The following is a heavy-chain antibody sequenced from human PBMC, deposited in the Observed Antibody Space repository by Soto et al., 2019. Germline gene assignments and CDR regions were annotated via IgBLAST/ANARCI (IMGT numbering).Heavy chain of an antibody. CDR1: GFSFSDHF. Sequence: GGSLRLSCAASGFSFSDHFVDWVRQPPGKGLEWIGRTRDKTNYYSKEYAAFVKGRFTISRDDTENSLSLQMNSLKTEDTAVYYCARDVGIYGSSDYWGQGILVTVSS. CDR3: ARDVGIYGSSDY. D-gene: IGHD2-15*01. J-gene: IGHJ4*02. V-gene: IGHV3-72*01. CDR2: TRDKTNYYSK.